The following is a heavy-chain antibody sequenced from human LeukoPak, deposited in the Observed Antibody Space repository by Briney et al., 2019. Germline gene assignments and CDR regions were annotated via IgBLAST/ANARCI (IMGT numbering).Heavy chain of an antibody. J-gene: IGHJ5*02. CDR3: AILLRSGSYMASHWFDP. Sequence: ASVKVSCKASGYTFTGYYMHWVRQAPGQGLEWMGWINPNSGGTNYAQKFQGRVTMTRDTSISTAYMELSRLRSDDTAVYYCAILLRSGSYMASHWFDPWGQGTLVTVSS. CDR1: GYTFTGYY. V-gene: IGHV1-2*02. CDR2: INPNSGGT. D-gene: IGHD3-10*01.